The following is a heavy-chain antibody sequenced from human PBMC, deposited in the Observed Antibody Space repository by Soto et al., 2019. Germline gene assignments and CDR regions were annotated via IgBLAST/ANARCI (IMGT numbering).Heavy chain of an antibody. D-gene: IGHD3-22*01. CDR1: GYTFTSYG. V-gene: IGHV1-18*04. CDR2: ISAYNGNT. CDR3: ARAADPYYYDSSGKGGYAFDI. Sequence: ASVKVSCKASGYTFTSYGISWVRQAPGQGLEWMGWISAYNGNTNHAQKLQGRVTMTTDASTSTAYMELRSLRSDDTAVYYCARAADPYYYDSSGKGGYAFDIWGQGTMVTVSS. J-gene: IGHJ3*02.